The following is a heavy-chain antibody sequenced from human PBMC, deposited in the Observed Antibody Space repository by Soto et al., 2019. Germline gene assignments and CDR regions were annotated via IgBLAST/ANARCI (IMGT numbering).Heavy chain of an antibody. CDR3: ARDLVHYGYYYGMDV. V-gene: IGHV3-21*01. J-gene: IGHJ6*02. Sequence: GGSLRLSCAASGFTFSSYSMNWVRQAPGKGLEWVSSISSSSSYIYYADSAKGRFTVSRDNAKNSLYLQMNSLRAEDTAVYYCARDLVHYGYYYGMDVWGQGTTVTVSS. CDR1: GFTFSSYS. CDR2: ISSSSSYI. D-gene: IGHD4-17*01.